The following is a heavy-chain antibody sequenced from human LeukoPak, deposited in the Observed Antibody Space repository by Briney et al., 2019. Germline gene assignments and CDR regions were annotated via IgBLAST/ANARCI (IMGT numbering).Heavy chain of an antibody. CDR1: GFTFSNAW. CDR2: IKSKTDGGTT. Sequence: GGSLRLSCAASGFTFSNAWMSWVRQAPGRGLEWVGRIKSKTDGGTTDYAAPVKGRFTISRDDSKNTLYLQMNSLKTEVTAVYYCTTRKNGYYYGSGSYSYYFDYWGQGTLVTVSS. V-gene: IGHV3-15*01. D-gene: IGHD3-10*01. J-gene: IGHJ4*02. CDR3: TTRKNGYYYGSGSYSYYFDY.